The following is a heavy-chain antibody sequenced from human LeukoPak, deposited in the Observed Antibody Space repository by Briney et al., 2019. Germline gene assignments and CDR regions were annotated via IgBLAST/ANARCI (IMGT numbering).Heavy chain of an antibody. J-gene: IGHJ4*02. D-gene: IGHD5-24*01. V-gene: IGHV3-74*01. Sequence: GGSLRLSCTASGFTFSSYWMHWVRQAPGKGLVWVSRINSDGGSTSYADSVKGRLTISRDNAKNTLYLQMDSLRAEDTAVYYCARRIQGMAPYYFDYWGQGTLVTVSS. CDR2: INSDGGST. CDR1: GFTFSSYW. CDR3: ARRIQGMAPYYFDY.